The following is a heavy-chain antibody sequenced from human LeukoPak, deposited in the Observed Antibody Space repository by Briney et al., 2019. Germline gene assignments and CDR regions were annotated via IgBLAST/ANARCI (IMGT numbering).Heavy chain of an antibody. V-gene: IGHV4-39*07. Sequence: IGXXYYSGSTYYNPSLKSRVTISVDTSKNQFSLQLSSVTAADTAVYYCARDGYSSSWYLYHFDYWGQGTLVTVSS. CDR2: XYYSGST. J-gene: IGHJ4*02. CDR3: ARDGYSSSWYLYHFDY. D-gene: IGHD6-13*01.